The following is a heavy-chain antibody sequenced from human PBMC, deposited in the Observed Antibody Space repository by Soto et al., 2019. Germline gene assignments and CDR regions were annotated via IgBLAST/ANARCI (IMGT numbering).Heavy chain of an antibody. V-gene: IGHV5-51*01. D-gene: IGHD6-6*01. CDR3: ARRVAAHPYFDF. CDR1: GYIFANDW. CDR2: IFPGDSDT. Sequence: GESLKISCKGSGYIFANDWIAWVRQMPGKGLEWMGIIFPGDSDTRYSPPFQGQVTISADKSINTAYLQWSSLKASDTAVYYCARRVAAHPYFDFWGQGALVTVSS. J-gene: IGHJ4*02.